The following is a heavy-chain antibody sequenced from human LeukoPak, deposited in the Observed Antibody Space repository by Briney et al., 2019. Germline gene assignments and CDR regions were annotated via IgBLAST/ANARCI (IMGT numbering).Heavy chain of an antibody. CDR1: GFTFSSYA. CDR3: ASHYYGSGSYYREFDY. D-gene: IGHD3-10*01. V-gene: IGHV3-7*01. Sequence: GGSLRLSCAASGFTFSSYAMSWVRQAPGKGLEWVATINQDGSEKYYVDSVKGRFTISRDNAKNSLFLQMNSLRAEDTAVYYCASHYYGSGSYYREFDYWGQGTLVTVSS. CDR2: INQDGSEK. J-gene: IGHJ4*02.